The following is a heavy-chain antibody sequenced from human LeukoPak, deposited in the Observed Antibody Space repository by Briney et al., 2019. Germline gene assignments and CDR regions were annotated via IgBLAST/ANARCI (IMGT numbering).Heavy chain of an antibody. D-gene: IGHD3-10*01. J-gene: IGHJ5*02. CDR2: INTDGSST. CDR1: GFTLSSYW. V-gene: IGHV3-74*01. Sequence: GGSLRLSCSASGFTLSSYWMHWVRQAPGKGLVWVSRINTDGSSTNYADSVKGRFTISRCNAKTSLYLQMNSLRAEDTAVYYCARAVTYFYGSVTYDWFDPWGQGTLVTVSS. CDR3: ARAVTYFYGSVTYDWFDP.